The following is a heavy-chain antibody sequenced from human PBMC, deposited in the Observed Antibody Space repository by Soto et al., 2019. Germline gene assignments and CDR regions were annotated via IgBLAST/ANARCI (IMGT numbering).Heavy chain of an antibody. J-gene: IGHJ4*02. D-gene: IGHD4-17*01. CDR3: ARDYGDYSFFFDY. CDR1: GGSITTYQ. Sequence: SETLSLTCTVSGGSITTYQWSWIRQPPGKGLEWIGGYSGFTDYNPSLESRATKSVEHSKNQFSLTLRSVTAADTAVYYCARDYGDYSFFFDYWGQGALVTVSS. CDR2: YSGFT. V-gene: IGHV4-59*01.